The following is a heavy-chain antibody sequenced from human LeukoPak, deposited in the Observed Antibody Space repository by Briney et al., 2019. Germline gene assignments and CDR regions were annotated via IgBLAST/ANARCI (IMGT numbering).Heavy chain of an antibody. CDR3: AKDVGKWESLHFFDY. J-gene: IGHJ4*02. CDR1: GFTLSTNA. Sequence: GGSLRLSCLTSGFTLSTNAMTWVRQAPGKGLEWISGISGSGASTYYADSVKGRFTISRDDSRNTLYLQMNSLRGDDTAVYYCAKDVGKWESLHFFDYWGQGTLVTVSS. D-gene: IGHD1-26*01. V-gene: IGHV3-23*01. CDR2: ISGSGAST.